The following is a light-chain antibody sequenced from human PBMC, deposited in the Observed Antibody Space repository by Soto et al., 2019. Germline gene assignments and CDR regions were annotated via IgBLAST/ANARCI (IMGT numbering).Light chain of an antibody. V-gene: IGKV3-15*01. CDR2: GAS. CDR1: ETVATN. CDR3: QQFFEWPPMT. J-gene: IGKJ1*01. Sequence: VMTQSPATLSVSPGERATLSCWASETVATNLAWYQQKPGQAPRLLISGASTKAAGISDRFRGSGSGTEFTLTISSLRSEDSAIYYCQQFFEWPPMTFAQGTNVEI.